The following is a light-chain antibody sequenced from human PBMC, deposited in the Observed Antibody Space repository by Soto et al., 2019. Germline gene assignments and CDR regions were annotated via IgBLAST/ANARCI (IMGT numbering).Light chain of an antibody. Sequence: DIQMTQSPSSLSASVGDRVTITCRAGQYIGRYLNWYQQKPGKAPKLLIYAASSLHSGVPSRFSGSGSGTDFTLTISSLQPEDFATYSCQQNYRTTLTCGAGTKVDIK. CDR2: AAS. CDR1: QYIGRY. J-gene: IGKJ4*01. V-gene: IGKV1-39*01. CDR3: QQNYRTTLT.